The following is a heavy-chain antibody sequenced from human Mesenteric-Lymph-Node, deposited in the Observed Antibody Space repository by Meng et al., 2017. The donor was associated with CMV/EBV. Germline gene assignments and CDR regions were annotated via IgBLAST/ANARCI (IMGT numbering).Heavy chain of an antibody. CDR3: AREPLTRVAGYFDY. CDR1: SSCANY. J-gene: IGHJ4*02. CDR2: IYYPGST. V-gene: IGHV4-31*02. D-gene: IGHD3-10*01. Sequence: SSCANYWGWIRQYPGHGLELIVNIYYPGSTDYNPSLKSRVTISVATSNNHFSLKLSSVPAADTAIYYCAREPLTRVAGYFDYWGQGTLVTVSS.